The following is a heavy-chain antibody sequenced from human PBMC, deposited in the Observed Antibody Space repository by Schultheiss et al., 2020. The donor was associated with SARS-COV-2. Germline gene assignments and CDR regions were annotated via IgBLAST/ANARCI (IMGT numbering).Heavy chain of an antibody. J-gene: IGHJ3*02. V-gene: IGHV4-39*07. CDR1: GGSISSSSYY. D-gene: IGHD3-16*01. CDR2: IYYSGST. CDR3: ARRGATFFAFDI. Sequence: SQTLSLTCTVSGGSISSSSYYWGWIRQPPGKGLEWIGSIYYSGSTHYNPSLKSRVTMSVDTSKNQFSLKVTSVTGADTAVYYCARRGATFFAFDIWGQGTMVTVSS.